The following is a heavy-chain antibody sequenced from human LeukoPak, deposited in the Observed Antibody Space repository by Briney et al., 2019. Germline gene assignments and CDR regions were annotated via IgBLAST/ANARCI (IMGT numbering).Heavy chain of an antibody. CDR1: GYTFTSYG. CDR3: ARDLTNYGDYAWFDP. D-gene: IGHD4-17*01. J-gene: IGHJ5*02. V-gene: IGHV1-2*02. CDR2: INPNSGGT. Sequence: ASVKLSCKASGYTFTSYGISWVRQAPGQGLEWMGWINPNSGGTNYAQKFQGRGTMTRDTSISTAYMELSRLRSDDTAVYYCARDLTNYGDYAWFDPWGQGTRVIVSS.